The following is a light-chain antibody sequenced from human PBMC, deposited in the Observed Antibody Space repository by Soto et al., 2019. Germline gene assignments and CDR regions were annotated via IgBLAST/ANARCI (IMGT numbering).Light chain of an antibody. CDR3: WYNRSSRRV. J-gene: IGLJ1*01. CDR2: EVS. CDR1: SSDVARYNR. Sequence: QSLLTQPASVSGSPGQSITISCTGTSSDVARYNRVSWYQQLPGTAPKLMIYEVSNRPSRVSDRFSGSKSGTTASLTISRLPAEDAADYCCWYNRSSRRVFGTGTKVTVL. V-gene: IGLV2-18*01.